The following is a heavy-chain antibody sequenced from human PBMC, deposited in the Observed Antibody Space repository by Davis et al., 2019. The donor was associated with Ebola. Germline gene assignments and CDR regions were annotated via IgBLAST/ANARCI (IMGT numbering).Heavy chain of an antibody. D-gene: IGHD2-2*01. CDR3: ARAFSTEWLDH. CDR2: INQDGSDK. CDR1: GFTISNYW. Sequence: GESLKIFCAASGFTISNYWMAWVRQAPGKGLEWVANINQDGSDKYYVDSVKGRFIISRDNAESSLDLQMNSLRDEDTGVYYCARAFSTEWLDHWGQGALVTVSS. J-gene: IGHJ4*02. V-gene: IGHV3-7*01.